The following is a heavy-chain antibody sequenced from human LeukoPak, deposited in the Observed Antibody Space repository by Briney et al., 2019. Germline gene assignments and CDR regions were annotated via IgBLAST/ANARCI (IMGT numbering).Heavy chain of an antibody. V-gene: IGHV4-30-2*01. CDR2: IYHSGST. CDR3: ARHPHYFDY. J-gene: IGHJ4*02. Sequence: TXXXSXGSISXGGYYWXXXRXPPXXGLEGIGYIYHSGSTYYNPSLKSRVTISVDRSKNQFSLKLSSVTAADTAVYYCARHPHYFDYWGQGTLVTVSS. CDR1: XGSISXGGYY.